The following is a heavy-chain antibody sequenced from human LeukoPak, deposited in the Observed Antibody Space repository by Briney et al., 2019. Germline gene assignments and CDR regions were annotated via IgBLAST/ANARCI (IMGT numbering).Heavy chain of an antibody. CDR3: ARAGSYDSSGYYGGHFDY. CDR2: INHSGST. J-gene: IGHJ4*02. Sequence: SETLSLTCAVYGGSFSGYYWSWIRQPPGKGLEWIGEINHSGSTNYNPSLKSRVTISVDTSKNQFSLKLSSVTAADTAVYYCARAGSYDSSGYYGGHFDYWGQGTLVTVSS. V-gene: IGHV4-34*01. D-gene: IGHD3-22*01. CDR1: GGSFSGYY.